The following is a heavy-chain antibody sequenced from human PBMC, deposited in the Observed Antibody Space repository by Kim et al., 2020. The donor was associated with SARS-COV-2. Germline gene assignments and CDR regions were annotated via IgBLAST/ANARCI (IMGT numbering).Heavy chain of an antibody. CDR3: ARDLPEWDEALIAVAGNGDYYHGMDV. D-gene: IGHD6-19*01. V-gene: IGHV4-39*07. CDR2: IYYSGST. J-gene: IGHJ6*02. CDR1: GGSISSSSYY. Sequence: SETLSLTCTVSGGSISSSSYYWGWIRQPPGKGLEWIGSIYYSGSTYYNPSLKSRVTISVDTSKNQFSLKLSSVTAADTAVYYCARDLPEWDEALIAVAGNGDYYHGMDVWGQGTTVTVSS.